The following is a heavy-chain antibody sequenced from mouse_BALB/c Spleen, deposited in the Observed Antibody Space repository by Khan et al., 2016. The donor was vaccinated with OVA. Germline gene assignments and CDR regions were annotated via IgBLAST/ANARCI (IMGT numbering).Heavy chain of an antibody. V-gene: IGHV1-20*02. CDR2: INPHIGET. Sequence: VQLKQSGPELVKPGASVKISCKASGYSFTGYFMNWVMQSHGKSLEWFGRINPHIGETFYNQKFKGKATLTVDESSSTAHMELRSLASEDSAVYYCARIYGSDFDYWGQGTTLTVSS. D-gene: IGHD1-1*01. CDR3: ARIYGSDFDY. CDR1: GYSFTGYF. J-gene: IGHJ2*01.